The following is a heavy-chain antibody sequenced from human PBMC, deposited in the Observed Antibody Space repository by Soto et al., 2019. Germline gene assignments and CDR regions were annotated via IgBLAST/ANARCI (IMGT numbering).Heavy chain of an antibody. V-gene: IGHV1-3*01. CDR1: GYTFAGYA. CDR2: INAGNGNT. J-gene: IGHJ4*02. Sequence: GASVKVSCKASGYTFAGYARHWVRQAPGQRLEWMGGINAGNGNTKYSQKFQGRVTITRDTSASTAYMELSSLRSEDTAVYYCARAVAVPADFDYWGQGTLVTVSS. D-gene: IGHD6-19*01. CDR3: ARAVAVPADFDY.